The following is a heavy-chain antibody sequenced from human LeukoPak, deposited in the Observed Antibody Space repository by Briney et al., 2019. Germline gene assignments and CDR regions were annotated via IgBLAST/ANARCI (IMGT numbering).Heavy chain of an antibody. CDR1: GYTFTGYY. CDR3: ARVSQWELLHYFDY. Sequence: ASVKDSCKASGYTFTGYYMHWVRQAPGQGLEWMGWINPNSGGTNYAQKFQGRVTMTRDTSISTAYMELSRLRSDDTAVYYCARVSQWELLHYFDYWGQGTLVTVSS. D-gene: IGHD1-26*01. V-gene: IGHV1-2*02. J-gene: IGHJ4*02. CDR2: INPNSGGT.